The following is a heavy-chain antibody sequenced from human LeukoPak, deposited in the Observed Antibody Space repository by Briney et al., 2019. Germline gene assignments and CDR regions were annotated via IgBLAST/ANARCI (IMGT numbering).Heavy chain of an antibody. CDR1: GYTFTGYY. V-gene: IGHV1-2*02. J-gene: IGHJ3*02. Sequence: ASVKVSCKASGYTFTGYYMHWVRQAPGQGLEWMGWINPNSGGTNYAQKFQGRVTMTRDTSISTAYMELSRLRSDDTAVYYCARESIRGGAFDIWGQGTMVTVSS. CDR3: ARESIRGGAFDI. D-gene: IGHD3-10*01. CDR2: INPNSGGT.